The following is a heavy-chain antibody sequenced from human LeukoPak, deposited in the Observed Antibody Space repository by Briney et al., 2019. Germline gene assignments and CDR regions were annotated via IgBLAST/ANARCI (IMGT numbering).Heavy chain of an antibody. D-gene: IGHD3-10*01. J-gene: IGHJ4*02. CDR2: INPNSGGT. CDR1: GYTFTDYY. CDR3: ARDPKYPGSCYNRFYFDY. Sequence: ASLKVSCKASGYTFTDYYMHWVRQAPGQGLEWMGWINPNSGGTNYAQKFQGRVTMSRDTSISTAYMELSRLRSDDTAVYYCARDPKYPGSCYNRFYFDYWGQGTLVTVSS. V-gene: IGHV1-2*02.